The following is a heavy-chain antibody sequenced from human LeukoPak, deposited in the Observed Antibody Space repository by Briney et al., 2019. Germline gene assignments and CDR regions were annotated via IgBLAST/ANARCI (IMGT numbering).Heavy chain of an antibody. CDR3: ARDRVGAVDY. D-gene: IGHD1-26*01. Sequence: GASVKVSCKASRYTFTSYAMNWVRQAPGQGREGMGWMNPNRGNTGYAQKFQGRVTMTRNTSISTAYMELSSLRSEDTAVYYCARDRVGAVDYWGQGTLVTVSS. J-gene: IGHJ4*02. CDR2: MNPNRGNT. V-gene: IGHV1-8*02. CDR1: RYTFTSYA.